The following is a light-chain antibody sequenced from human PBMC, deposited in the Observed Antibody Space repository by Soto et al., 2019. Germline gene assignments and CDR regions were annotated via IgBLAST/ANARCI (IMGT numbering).Light chain of an antibody. CDR1: QDIKND. CDR2: AAS. V-gene: IGKV1-6*01. CDR3: QQSNSFPFT. Sequence: AIQVTQSPSSLSASVGDRVTITCRARQDIKNDLGWYQQTPGKSPKLLIYAASTLESGVPSRFSGSGSGADFTLTISSLQPEDFATYYCQQSNSFPFTFGPGTKVDIK. J-gene: IGKJ3*01.